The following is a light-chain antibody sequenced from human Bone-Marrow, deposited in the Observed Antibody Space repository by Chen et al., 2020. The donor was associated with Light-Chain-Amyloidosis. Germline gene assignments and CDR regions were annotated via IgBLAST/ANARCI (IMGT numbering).Light chain of an antibody. CDR3: GTYAMTNTRV. Sequence: QSALTQPASVSGSPGQSITISCTGTSSDVGGDNHVSWYQQHPDKAPKLMIYEVTNRPSWVPGRVSGAKSDDTASHTISGRQTVDEVGDCGGTYAMTNTRVIGSGTTLTVL. CDR1: SSDVGGDNH. CDR2: EVT. J-gene: IGLJ1*01. V-gene: IGLV2-14*01.